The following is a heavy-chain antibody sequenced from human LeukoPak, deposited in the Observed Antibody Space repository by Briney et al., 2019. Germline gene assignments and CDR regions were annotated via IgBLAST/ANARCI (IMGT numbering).Heavy chain of an antibody. D-gene: IGHD6-19*01. CDR3: ARGYSSGWYLEGGYFDY. J-gene: IGHJ4*01. CDR1: GYTFTSYD. Sequence: ASVKLSCKASGYTFTSYDINWVRHATGQALGWVGWMNRNSGNTGYAHKFQGRVTMTRNTFISSDYMELSRLRSEATAVSYWARGYSSGWYLEGGYFDYWGQGTLVTVSS. CDR2: MNRNSGNT. V-gene: IGHV1-8*01.